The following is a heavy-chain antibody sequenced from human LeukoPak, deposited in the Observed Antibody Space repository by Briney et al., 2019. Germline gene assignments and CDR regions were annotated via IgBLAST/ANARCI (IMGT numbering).Heavy chain of an antibody. Sequence: GESLKISCKGSGYRFTSYWIGWVRQMPGKGLEWMGIIYPGDSDTRYSPSFQGQVTISADKSISTAYLQWSSLKASDTAMYYCARDVSGNYHTHNWFDPWGQGTLVTVSS. CDR1: GYRFTSYW. D-gene: IGHD3-16*02. V-gene: IGHV5-51*01. CDR2: IYPGDSDT. J-gene: IGHJ5*02. CDR3: ARDVSGNYHTHNWFDP.